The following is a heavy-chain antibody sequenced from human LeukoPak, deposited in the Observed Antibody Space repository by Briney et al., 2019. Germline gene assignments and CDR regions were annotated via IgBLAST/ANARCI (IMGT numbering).Heavy chain of an antibody. Sequence: ASVKVSCKVSGYTLSELSMHWVRQAPGKGLEWMGGFDPEDGETLYAQKFQGRVTITEDTSTDTAHMELSSLRSEDTAVYYCATGNIDALPDRYYYYMDVWGKGTTVTVSS. J-gene: IGHJ6*03. CDR3: ATGNIDALPDRYYYYMDV. D-gene: IGHD2/OR15-2a*01. CDR2: FDPEDGET. V-gene: IGHV1-24*01. CDR1: GYTLSELS.